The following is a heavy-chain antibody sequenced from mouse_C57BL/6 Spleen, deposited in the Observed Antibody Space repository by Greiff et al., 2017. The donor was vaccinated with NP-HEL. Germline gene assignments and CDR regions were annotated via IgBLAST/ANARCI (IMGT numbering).Heavy chain of an antibody. CDR3: ARGPFYYYGSSYSGGDV. V-gene: IGHV3-6*01. D-gene: IGHD1-1*01. CDR1: GYSITSGYY. J-gene: IGHJ1*03. CDR2: ISYDGSN. Sequence: EVQLQQSGPGLVKPSQSLSLTCSVTGYSITSGYYWNWIRQFPGNKLEWMGYISYDGSNNYNPSLKNRISSTRDTSKNQFFLKLNSVTTEDTATYYCARGPFYYYGSSYSGGDVWGTGTTVTVSS.